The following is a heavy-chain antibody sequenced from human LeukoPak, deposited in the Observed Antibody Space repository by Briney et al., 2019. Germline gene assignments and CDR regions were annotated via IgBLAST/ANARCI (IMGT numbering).Heavy chain of an antibody. D-gene: IGHD5-18*01. CDR1: GGSISSGGYY. CDR3: ARAGYSYGGYYYYGMDV. J-gene: IGHJ6*02. V-gene: IGHV4-31*03. Sequence: SETLSLTCTVSGGSISSGGYYWSWIRQHPGKGLEWIGYIYYSGSTYYNPSLKSRVTISVDTSKNQFSQKLSSVTAADTAVYYCARAGYSYGGYYYYGMDVWGQGTTVTVSS. CDR2: IYYSGST.